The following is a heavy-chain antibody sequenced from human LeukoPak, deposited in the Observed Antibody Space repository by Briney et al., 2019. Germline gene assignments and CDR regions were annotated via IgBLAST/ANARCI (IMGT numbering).Heavy chain of an antibody. D-gene: IGHD3-3*01. CDR2: INHSGSA. CDR3: ARARRDSGYYKVDY. CDR1: GGSLSGSY. Sequence: SETPSLTCAVYGGSLSGSYWSWIRQPPGNGLEWIGEINHSGSANYNPSLKSRVTLSIDKSKNQFSLNLNSVTAADTAVYYCARARRDSGYYKVDYWGQGTLVTVSS. J-gene: IGHJ4*02. V-gene: IGHV4-34*01.